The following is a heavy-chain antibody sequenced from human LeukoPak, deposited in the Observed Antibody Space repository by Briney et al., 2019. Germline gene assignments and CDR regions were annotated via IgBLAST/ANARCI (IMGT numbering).Heavy chain of an antibody. CDR1: GFTVSSNY. Sequence: GGSLRLSCAASGFTVSSNYMSWVRQAPGKGLEWVSVIYSGGSTYYADSVKGRFTISRDNSKNTLYLQMNSLRAEDTAVYYCASPYYYGSGSYNLSAFDIWGQGTMVTVSS. J-gene: IGHJ3*02. CDR2: IYSGGST. V-gene: IGHV3-66*01. D-gene: IGHD3-10*01. CDR3: ASPYYYGSGSYNLSAFDI.